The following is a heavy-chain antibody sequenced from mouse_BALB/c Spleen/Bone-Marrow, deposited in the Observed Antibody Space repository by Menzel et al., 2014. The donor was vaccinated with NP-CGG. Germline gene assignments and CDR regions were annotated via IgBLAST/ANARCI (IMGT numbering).Heavy chain of an antibody. CDR1: GYTFPSYY. D-gene: IGHD2-3*01. CDR3: TRYGYDPLYAMDY. Sequence: QLQQSGAELVKPGGSVKLSCKASGYTFPSYYMYLVKQRPGQGLWWVWGVNPSNGGTNFNEKFKSKATLTVDKSSSTAYMQLSSLTSEDSAVYYCTRYGYDPLYAMDYWGQGTSVTVSS. J-gene: IGHJ4*01. V-gene: IGHV1S81*02. CDR2: VNPSNGGT.